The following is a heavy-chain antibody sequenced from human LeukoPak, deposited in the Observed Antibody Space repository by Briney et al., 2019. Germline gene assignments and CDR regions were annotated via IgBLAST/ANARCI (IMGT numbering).Heavy chain of an antibody. V-gene: IGHV1-18*01. J-gene: IGHJ5*02. D-gene: IGHD2-2*01. CDR1: GYTFTSYG. CDR2: ISAYKGNT. Sequence: GASVKVSCKASGYTFTSYGISWVRQAPGQGHEWMGWISAYKGNTNYAQKLQGRVTMTTDTSTSTAYLELRSLRSDDTAVYYCARVRSVDDIVVVPAAIVGDWFDPWGQGTLVTVSS. CDR3: ARVRSVDDIVVVPAAIVGDWFDP.